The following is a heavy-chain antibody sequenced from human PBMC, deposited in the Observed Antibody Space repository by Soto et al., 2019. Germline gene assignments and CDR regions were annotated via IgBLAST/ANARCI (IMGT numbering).Heavy chain of an antibody. CDR3: ARRTMAVAGLYYFDY. V-gene: IGHV4-39*01. CDR1: GGSISSSSYY. CDR2: IYYSGST. Sequence: SETLSLTCTVSGGSISSSSYYWGWIRQPPGKGLEWIGSIYYSGSTYYNPSLKSRVTISVDTSKNQFSLKLSSVTAADTAVYYCARRTMAVAGLYYFDYWGQGTLVTVSS. J-gene: IGHJ4*02. D-gene: IGHD6-19*01.